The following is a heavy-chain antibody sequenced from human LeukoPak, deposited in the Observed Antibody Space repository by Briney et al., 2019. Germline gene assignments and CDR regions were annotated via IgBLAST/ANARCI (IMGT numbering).Heavy chain of an antibody. CDR3: ARDYYGSGSYHIPFDY. Sequence: ASVKVSCKASGYTFTSYGISWVRQAPGQGLEWMGWISAYNGNTNYAQKLQGRVTMTTDTSTSTAYMELRSLRSDDAAVYYCARDYYGSGSYHIPFDYWGQGTLVTVSS. D-gene: IGHD3-10*01. V-gene: IGHV1-18*01. CDR2: ISAYNGNT. CDR1: GYTFTSYG. J-gene: IGHJ4*02.